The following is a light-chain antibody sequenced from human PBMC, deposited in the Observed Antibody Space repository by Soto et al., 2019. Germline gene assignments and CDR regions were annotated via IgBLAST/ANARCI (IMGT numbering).Light chain of an antibody. CDR1: SSDVGGYNY. Sequence: QSALTQPASVSGSPGQSITISCTGTSSDVGGYNYVSWNQQHPGKAPKLMIYEVSNRPSGVSNRFSGSKSGNTASLTISGLQAEDEADYYCSSYTSSSTPNWVFGGGTKLTVL. J-gene: IGLJ3*02. V-gene: IGLV2-14*01. CDR3: SSYTSSSTPNWV. CDR2: EVS.